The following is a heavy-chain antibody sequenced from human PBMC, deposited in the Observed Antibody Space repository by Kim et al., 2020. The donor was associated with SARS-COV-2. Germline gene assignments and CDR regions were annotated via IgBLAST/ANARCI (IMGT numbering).Heavy chain of an antibody. CDR3: ARGERRGTLGNYRTGKFDY. Sequence: SETLSLTCTVSGDSINPYYWSWIRQPRGKGLEWIGYVHYKGSTNYNPSLESRVTISMDTSKNEFSLKLNSVTAADTAIYYCARGERRGTLGNYRTGKFDYWGQGSLVTVSS. D-gene: IGHD3-10*01. CDR1: GDSINPYY. CDR2: VHYKGST. J-gene: IGHJ4*02. V-gene: IGHV4-59*13.